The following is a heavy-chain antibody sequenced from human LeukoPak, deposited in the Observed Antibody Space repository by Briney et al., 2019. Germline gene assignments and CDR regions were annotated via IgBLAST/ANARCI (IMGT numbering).Heavy chain of an antibody. CDR1: GYTFTSYY. Sequence: GASVKVSCKASGYTFTSYYIHWVRQAPGQGLEWMGIIRPSGGRASYPQNFQGRVTMTMDMSASTVHMELSSLTSEDTAMYYCAREPPESFRFDYWGQGAPVTVSS. D-gene: IGHD3-16*02. V-gene: IGHV1-46*01. CDR3: AREPPESFRFDY. CDR2: IRPSGGRA. J-gene: IGHJ4*02.